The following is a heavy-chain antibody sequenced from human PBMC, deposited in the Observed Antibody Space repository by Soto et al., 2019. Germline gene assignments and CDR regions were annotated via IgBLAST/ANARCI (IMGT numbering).Heavy chain of an antibody. CDR3: ARDRTEDYDILTGSSRDYGMDV. J-gene: IGHJ6*02. CDR1: GFTFSSYE. CDR2: ISSSGSTI. Sequence: PGGSLRLSCAASGFTFSSYEMNWVRQAPGKGLEWVSYISSSGSTIYYADSVKGRFTISRDNAKNSLYLQMNSLRAEDTAVYYCARDRTEDYDILTGSSRDYGMDVWGQGTTVTVSS. V-gene: IGHV3-48*03. D-gene: IGHD3-9*01.